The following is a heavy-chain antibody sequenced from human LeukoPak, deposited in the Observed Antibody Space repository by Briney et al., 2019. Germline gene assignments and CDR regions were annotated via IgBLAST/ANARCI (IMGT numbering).Heavy chain of an antibody. CDR1: GFTFSSYS. CDR2: ISSSSSYI. CDR3: ARQRVATVRKFGY. V-gene: IGHV3-21*01. Sequence: GGSLRLSCAASGFTFSSYSMNWVRQAPGKGLEWVSSISSSSSYIYYADSVKGRFTISGDNAKNSLYLQMNSLRAEDTAVYYCARQRVATVRKFGYWGQGTLVTVSS. D-gene: IGHD5-12*01. J-gene: IGHJ4*02.